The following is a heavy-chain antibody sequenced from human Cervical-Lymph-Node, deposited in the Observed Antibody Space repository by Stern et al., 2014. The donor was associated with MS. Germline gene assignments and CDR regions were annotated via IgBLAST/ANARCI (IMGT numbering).Heavy chain of an antibody. Sequence: QVQLQESGPGLMRPSQTLSLTCTVSGVSISSGTYYWSWIRQPAGKGLEWIGRIYSSGNTNYNPSLKSRVTISVDTSLNLFSLKRTSVTAADTAVYYCARTAVAGTLRYFDYWGQGTLVTVSS. J-gene: IGHJ4*02. V-gene: IGHV4-61*02. CDR3: ARTAVAGTLRYFDY. D-gene: IGHD6-19*01. CDR1: GVSISSGTYY. CDR2: IYSSGNT.